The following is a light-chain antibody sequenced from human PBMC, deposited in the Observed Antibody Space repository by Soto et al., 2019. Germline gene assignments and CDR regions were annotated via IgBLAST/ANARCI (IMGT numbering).Light chain of an antibody. CDR2: DAS. J-gene: IGKJ5*01. CDR3: QQRSNWPIT. Sequence: EIVLTQSPATLSLSPGERATLSCRTSQSVSSYFAWYQQKPGRAPMLLIYDASNRATGIPARFIGSGSGTDFTLTISSLEPEDFAVYYCQQRSNWPITFGQGTRLEIK. CDR1: QSVSSY. V-gene: IGKV3-11*01.